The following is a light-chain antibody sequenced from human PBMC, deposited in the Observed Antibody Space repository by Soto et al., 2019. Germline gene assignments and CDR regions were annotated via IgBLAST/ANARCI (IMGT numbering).Light chain of an antibody. CDR3: QQLESYPST. Sequence: IQLTQSASSLSASLGDRLTITSRASQGISNFLAWYKQKPGKAPKLLIYAASTLQSGVPSRFSGSGYGTDFTLTISSLQPEDFATYYCQQLESYPSTFGGGTKVDIK. V-gene: IGKV1-9*01. CDR1: QGISNF. J-gene: IGKJ4*01. CDR2: AAS.